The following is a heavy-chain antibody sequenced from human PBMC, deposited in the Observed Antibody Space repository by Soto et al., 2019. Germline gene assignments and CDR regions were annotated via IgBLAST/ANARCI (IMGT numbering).Heavy chain of an antibody. CDR3: TTVGPCSGGSCFPILGNKKWSYYYYGVDV. J-gene: IGHJ6*02. CDR1: GFTFSNAW. CDR2: IKSKTDGGTT. Sequence: GGSLRLSCAASGFTFSNAWMSWVRQAPGKGLEWVGRIKSKTDGGTTDYAAPVKGRFTISRDDSKNTLYLQMTSLKTEDTAVYYCTTVGPCSGGSCFPILGNKKWSYYYYGVDVWGQGTTVTVS. V-gene: IGHV3-15*01. D-gene: IGHD2-15*01.